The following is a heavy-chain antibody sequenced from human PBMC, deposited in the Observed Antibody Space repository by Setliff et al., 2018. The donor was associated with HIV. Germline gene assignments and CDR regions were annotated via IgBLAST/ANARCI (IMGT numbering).Heavy chain of an antibody. J-gene: IGHJ4*02. CDR2: IHTSGNA. CDR3: ARAHPSGGFDY. V-gene: IGHV4-61*09. Sequence: SETLSLTCTVSGGSISSGTYFWSWIRQPAGKGLEWIGHIHTSGNANYNPSLKSRVTMSVDTSKNQFSLKLSSVTAADTAVYYCARAHPSGGFDYWGQGTLVTVSS. D-gene: IGHD3-10*01. CDR1: GGSISSGTYF.